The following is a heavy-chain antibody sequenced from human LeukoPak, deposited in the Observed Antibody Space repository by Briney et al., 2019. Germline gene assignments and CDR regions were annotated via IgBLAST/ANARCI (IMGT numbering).Heavy chain of an antibody. CDR3: ATGRLEQWLVL. V-gene: IGHV1-24*01. J-gene: IGHJ4*02. CDR1: GYTFTSYH. Sequence: ASVKVSCKASGYTFTSYHIHWVRQAPGKGLEWMGGFDPEDGETIYAQKFQGRVTMTEDTSTDTAYMELSSLRSEDTAVYYCATGRLEQWLVLRGQGTLVTVSS. D-gene: IGHD6-19*01. CDR2: FDPEDGET.